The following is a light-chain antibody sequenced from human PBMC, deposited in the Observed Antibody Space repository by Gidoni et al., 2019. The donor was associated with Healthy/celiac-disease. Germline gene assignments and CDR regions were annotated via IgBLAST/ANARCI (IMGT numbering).Light chain of an antibody. Sequence: EIVLTQSPATLSVSPGERATHSCRASQSVSSYLAWYQQKPGQAPRLLIYDASNRATGIPARFSGSGPGTDFTLTISSLEPEDFAVYYCQQRSNWHSTFXGXTKVEIK. J-gene: IGKJ4*01. CDR3: QQRSNWHST. CDR1: QSVSSY. CDR2: DAS. V-gene: IGKV3D-11*02.